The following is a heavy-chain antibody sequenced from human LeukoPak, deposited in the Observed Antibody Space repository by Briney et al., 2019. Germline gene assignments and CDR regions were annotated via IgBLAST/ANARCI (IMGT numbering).Heavy chain of an antibody. Sequence: GGSLRLSCAASGFNFDDYVMSWVRQAPGKGLEWVSGINWNGGSRGYADSVKGRFTISRDNARNTLFLHMNSLRADDTAVYYCTANFNYWGQGTLVTVSS. CDR3: TANFNY. CDR1: GFNFDDYV. CDR2: INWNGGSR. J-gene: IGHJ4*02. V-gene: IGHV3-20*04.